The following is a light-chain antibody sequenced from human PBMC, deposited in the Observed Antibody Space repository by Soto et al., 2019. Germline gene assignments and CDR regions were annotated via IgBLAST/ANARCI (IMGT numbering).Light chain of an antibody. CDR1: QTVASN. V-gene: IGKV3-15*01. J-gene: IGKJ2*01. CDR2: GSA. CDR3: QQYHNWPPQYS. Sequence: ELGMTQAPASLSASPGEGATLSCRASQTVASNLAWYQQKPGQRPRLLIHGSATRATGLPARCSGSGSGPDFTLTISSLQSEEFAVNYGQQYHNWPPQYSFGQGTKLQIK.